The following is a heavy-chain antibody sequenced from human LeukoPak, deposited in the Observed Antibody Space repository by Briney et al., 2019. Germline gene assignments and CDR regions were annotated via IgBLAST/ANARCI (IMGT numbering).Heavy chain of an antibody. CDR3: AREPDCSGGSCYAGSADAFDI. CDR1: GFTFSSYA. D-gene: IGHD2-15*01. Sequence: PGGSLRLSCAASGFTFSSYAMHWVRQAPGKGLEWVAVISYDGSNKCYADSVKGRFTISRDNSKNTLYLQMNSLRAEDTAVYYCAREPDCSGGSCYAGSADAFDIWGQGTMVTVSS. CDR2: ISYDGSNK. V-gene: IGHV3-30*04. J-gene: IGHJ3*02.